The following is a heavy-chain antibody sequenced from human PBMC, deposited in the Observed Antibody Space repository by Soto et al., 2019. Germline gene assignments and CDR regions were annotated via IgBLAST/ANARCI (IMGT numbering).Heavy chain of an antibody. V-gene: IGHV1-3*01. CDR2: INAGNGNT. CDR3: AAGGIYCSGGSCYPYYYYYGMDV. D-gene: IGHD2-15*01. J-gene: IGHJ6*02. Sequence: VQLVQSGAEVKKPGASVKVSCKASGYTFTSYAMHWVRQAPGQRLEWMGWINAGNGNTKYSQKFQGRVTITRDTSASTAYMELSSLRSEDTAVYYCAAGGIYCSGGSCYPYYYYYGMDVWGQGTTVTVSS. CDR1: GYTFTSYA.